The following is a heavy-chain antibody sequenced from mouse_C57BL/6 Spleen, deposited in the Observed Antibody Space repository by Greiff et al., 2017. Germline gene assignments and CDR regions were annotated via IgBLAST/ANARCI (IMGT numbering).Heavy chain of an antibody. CDR3: ARWGCGSSYPSFDY. CDR2: IYPGSGST. J-gene: IGHJ2*01. CDR1: GYTFTSYW. V-gene: IGHV1-55*01. D-gene: IGHD1-1*01. Sequence: QVQLKQPGAELVKPGASVKMSCKASGYTFTSYWITWVKQRPGQGLEWIGDIYPGSGSTNYNEKFKSKATLTVDTSSSTAYMQLSSLTSEDSAVYYCARWGCGSSYPSFDYWGQGTTLTVSS.